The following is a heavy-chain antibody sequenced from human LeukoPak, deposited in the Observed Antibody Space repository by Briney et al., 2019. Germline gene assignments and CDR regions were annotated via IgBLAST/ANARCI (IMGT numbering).Heavy chain of an antibody. V-gene: IGHV1-69*04. CDR3: ARELKRGCCWFDP. CDR2: IIPILGIA. Sequence: SVKVSCKASGGTFSSYAISWVRQAPGQGLEWMGRIIPILGIANYAQKFQGRVTITADKSTSTAYMELSSLRSEDTAVYYCARELKRGCCWFDPWGQGTLVTVSS. CDR1: GGTFSSYA. J-gene: IGHJ5*02. D-gene: IGHD3-10*01.